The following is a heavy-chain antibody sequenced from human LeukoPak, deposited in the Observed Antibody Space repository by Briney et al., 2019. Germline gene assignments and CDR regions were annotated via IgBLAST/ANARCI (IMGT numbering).Heavy chain of an antibody. CDR1: GGSFSGYY. V-gene: IGHV4-34*01. Sequence: PSETLSLTCAVYGGSFSGYYWSWIRQPPGKGLEWIGEINHSGSTNYNPSLKSRVTISVDTSKNQFSLKLTSVTAADTAVYYCGRGRPSGSYYTYITPYNWFDPWGQEPWSPSPQ. D-gene: IGHD3-10*01. J-gene: IGHJ5*02. CDR2: INHSGST. CDR3: GRGRPSGSYYTYITPYNWFDP.